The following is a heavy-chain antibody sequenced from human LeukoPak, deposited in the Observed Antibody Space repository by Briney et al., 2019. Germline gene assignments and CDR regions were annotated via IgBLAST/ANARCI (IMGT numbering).Heavy chain of an antibody. J-gene: IGHJ4*02. V-gene: IGHV3-48*03. CDR3: ARNGFYGSGSYRGNPIDY. Sequence: GGSLRLSCAASGFTFSSYEMNWVRQAPGKGLEWVSYISSSGSTIYYADSVKGRFTISRDNAKNSLYLQMNSLRAEDTAVYYCARNGFYGSGSYRGNPIDYWGQGTLVTVSS. CDR2: ISSSGSTI. CDR1: GFTFSSYE. D-gene: IGHD3-10*01.